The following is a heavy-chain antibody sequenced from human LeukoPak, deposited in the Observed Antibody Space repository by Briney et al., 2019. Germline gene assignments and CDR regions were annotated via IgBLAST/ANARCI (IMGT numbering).Heavy chain of an antibody. V-gene: IGHV1-24*01. CDR2: FDPEDGET. CDR3: ATEDYGVPFCDY. J-gene: IGHJ4*02. D-gene: IGHD4-17*01. CDR1: GYTLTELS. Sequence: APVKVSCKVSGYTLTELSMHWVGQAPGKGLEWMGGFDPEDGETVYAQKFQGRVTMTEDTSTDTAYMELSSLRSEDTAVYYCATEDYGVPFCDYWGQGTLVTVSS.